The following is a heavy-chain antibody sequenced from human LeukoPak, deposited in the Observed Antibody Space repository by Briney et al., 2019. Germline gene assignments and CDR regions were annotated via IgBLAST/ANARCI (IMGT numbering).Heavy chain of an antibody. CDR1: GGSFSGYY. Sequence: SETLSLTCAVYGGSFSGYYWSWIHQPPGKGLEWIGEINHSGSTNYNPSLKSRVTISVDTSKNQFSLKLSSVTAADTAVYYCARRPLPPRALFDYWGQGTLVTVSS. J-gene: IGHJ4*02. CDR3: ARRPLPPRALFDY. CDR2: INHSGST. V-gene: IGHV4-34*01.